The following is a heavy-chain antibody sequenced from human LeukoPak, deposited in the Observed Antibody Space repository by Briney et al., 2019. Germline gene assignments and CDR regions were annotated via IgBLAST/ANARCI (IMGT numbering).Heavy chain of an antibody. CDR1: GYTFTSYG. J-gene: IGHJ4*02. Sequence: ASVKVSCKASGYTFTSYGISWVRQAPGQGLEWMGWISAYNGNTNYAQKLQGRVTMTTDISTSTAYMELRSLRSDDTAVYYCARDNGVTTIQTFDYWGQGTLVTVSS. CDR3: ARDNGVTTIQTFDY. CDR2: ISAYNGNT. V-gene: IGHV1-18*01. D-gene: IGHD4-11*01.